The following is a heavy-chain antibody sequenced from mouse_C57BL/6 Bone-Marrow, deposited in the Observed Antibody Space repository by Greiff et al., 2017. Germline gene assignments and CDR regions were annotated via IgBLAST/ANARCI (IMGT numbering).Heavy chain of an antibody. D-gene: IGHD2-5*01. J-gene: IGHJ3*01. CDR3: ARKDYSNCFAY. CDR1: GFSLTSYG. V-gene: IGHV2-2*01. CDR2: IWSGGST. Sequence: VKLMESGPGLVQPSQSLSITCTVSGFSLTSYGVHWVRQSPGKGLEWLGVIWSGGSTDYNAAFISRLSISKDNSKSQVFFKMNSLQADDTAIYYCARKDYSNCFAYWGQGTLVTVSA.